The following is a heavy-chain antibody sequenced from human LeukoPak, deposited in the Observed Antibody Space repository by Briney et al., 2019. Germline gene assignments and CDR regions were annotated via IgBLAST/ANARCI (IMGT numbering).Heavy chain of an antibody. V-gene: IGHV1-2*02. CDR2: INPNSGGT. J-gene: IGHJ5*02. Sequence: GASVKVSCKASGYTFTRYYMHWVRQAPGQGLEWMGWINPNSGGTNYAQKFQGRVTMTRDTSISTAYMELRRLRSDDTAVYYCAGGIVVVPAAPFDPWGQGTLVTVSS. CDR3: AGGIVVVPAAPFDP. D-gene: IGHD2-2*01. CDR1: GYTFTRYY.